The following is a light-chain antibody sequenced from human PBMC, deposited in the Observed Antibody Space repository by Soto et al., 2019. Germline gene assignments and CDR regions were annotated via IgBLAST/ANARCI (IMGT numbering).Light chain of an antibody. Sequence: EILMTQSPATLSVSPGERATLSCRASQSVRSNLAWYQHKPGRAPRLLIFGASTRATGLPARFSGSGSGTEFTLTISSLQPDDFATYFCQQHQSYWSFGQGTKVEI. V-gene: IGKV3-15*01. J-gene: IGKJ1*01. CDR2: GAS. CDR3: QQHQSYWS. CDR1: QSVRSN.